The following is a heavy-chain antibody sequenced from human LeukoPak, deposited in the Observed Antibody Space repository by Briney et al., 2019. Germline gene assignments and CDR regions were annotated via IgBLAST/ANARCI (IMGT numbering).Heavy chain of an antibody. V-gene: IGHV4-4*07. D-gene: IGHD6-19*01. CDR3: ARDGYGSGWYLGDY. Sequence: SETLSLTCTVSGGSMSRYYWSWIPQSAEKGLEWIGRINTSGSTNYNPSLKSRVTMSIDTSKNQFSLKLTSVTAADTAVYYCARDGYGSGWYLGDYWGQGTLVTVSS. CDR1: GGSMSRYY. J-gene: IGHJ4*02. CDR2: INTSGST.